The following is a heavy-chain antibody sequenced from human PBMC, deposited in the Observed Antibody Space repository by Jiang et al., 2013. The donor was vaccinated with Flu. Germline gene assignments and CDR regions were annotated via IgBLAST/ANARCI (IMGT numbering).Heavy chain of an antibody. D-gene: IGHD1-26*01. CDR1: GYTFTGYY. Sequence: GAEVKKPGASVKVSCKASGYTFTGYYMHWVRQAPGQGLEWMGWINPNSGGTNYAQKFQGRVTMTRDTSISTAYMELSRLRSDDTAVYYCARKIGGSYVYYYYGMDVWGQGTTV. CDR3: ARKIGGSYVYYYYGMDV. J-gene: IGHJ6*02. CDR2: INPNSGGT. V-gene: IGHV1-2*02.